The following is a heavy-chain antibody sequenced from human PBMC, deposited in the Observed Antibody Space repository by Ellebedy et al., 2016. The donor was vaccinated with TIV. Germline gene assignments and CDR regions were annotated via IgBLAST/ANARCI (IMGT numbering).Heavy chain of an antibody. V-gene: IGHV4-59*01. J-gene: IGHJ4*02. CDR1: GGSISSYY. D-gene: IGHD1-26*01. Sequence: SETLSLTCTVSGGSISSYYWSWIRQPPGKGLEWIGYIYYSGSTNYNPSLKSRVTISVDTSKNQFSLKLSSVTAADTAVYYCARVLSGSHSPYDYWGQGTLVTVSS. CDR2: IYYSGST. CDR3: ARVLSGSHSPYDY.